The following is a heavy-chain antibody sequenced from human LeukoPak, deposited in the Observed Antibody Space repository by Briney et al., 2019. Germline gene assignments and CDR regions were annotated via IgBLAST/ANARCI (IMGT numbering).Heavy chain of an antibody. CDR1: GFTFSRYW. CDR3: ARKGNAFDI. V-gene: IGHV3-74*01. J-gene: IGHJ3*02. Sequence: GGSLRLSCAASGFTFSRYWTHWVRQGPGKGLAWVSRVSGDGSSTTYADSVKGRFTISRDNAKNTLYLQMNSLRAEDTAVYYCARKGNAFDIWGQGTMVTVSS. D-gene: IGHD3-10*01. CDR2: VSGDGSST.